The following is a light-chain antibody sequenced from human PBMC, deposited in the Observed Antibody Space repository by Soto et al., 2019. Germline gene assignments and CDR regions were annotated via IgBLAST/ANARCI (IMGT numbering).Light chain of an antibody. CDR2: AAS. J-gene: IGKJ1*01. Sequence: DIQLTQSPSFLSASVGDRVTITCRSSQGISTYLAWYQQKPGKAPKLLIYAASTLQSGVPSRFRGSGSGTEFPLTISSLQAEDFATYYCQQLNSYPPWTFGQGTKVEIK. CDR3: QQLNSYPPWT. V-gene: IGKV1-9*01. CDR1: QGISTY.